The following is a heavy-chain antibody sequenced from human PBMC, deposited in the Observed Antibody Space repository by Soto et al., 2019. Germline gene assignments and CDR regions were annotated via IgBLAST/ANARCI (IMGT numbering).Heavy chain of an antibody. Sequence: PSETLSLTCTVSGGSISSGGYYWSWIRQDPWKGLEWIGYIYYSGSTYYNPSLRSRVTISVDTSKNQFSLKLSSVTAADTAVYSCARAPRIVVVTATKYYFDYWGQGTLVTV. CDR3: ARAPRIVVVTATKYYFDY. CDR1: GGSISSGGYY. CDR2: IYYSGST. J-gene: IGHJ4*02. V-gene: IGHV4-31*03. D-gene: IGHD2-21*02.